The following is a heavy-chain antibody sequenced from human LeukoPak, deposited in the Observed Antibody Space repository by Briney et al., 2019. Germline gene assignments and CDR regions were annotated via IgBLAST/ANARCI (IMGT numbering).Heavy chain of an antibody. CDR1: GFTFSSYS. CDR2: ISSSSSYI. D-gene: IGHD3-22*01. Sequence: GGSLRLSCAASGFTFSSYSMTWVRQAPGKGLEWVSSISSSSSYIFYADSVKGRFTISRDNAKNSLYLQMNSLRAEDTAVYYCARKGYYDSSAYSDYWGQGTRVTVSS. J-gene: IGHJ4*02. CDR3: ARKGYYDSSAYSDY. V-gene: IGHV3-21*01.